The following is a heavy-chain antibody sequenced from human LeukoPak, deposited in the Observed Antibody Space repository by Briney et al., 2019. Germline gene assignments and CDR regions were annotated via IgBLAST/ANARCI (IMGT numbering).Heavy chain of an antibody. CDR1: GYAFTSYY. CDR3: ARGATSYYYMDV. CDR2: INPSGGST. J-gene: IGHJ6*03. Sequence: ASVKVSCKASGYAFTSYYMHWVRQAPGQGLECMGIINPSGGSTSYAQKFQGRVTMTRDTSTSTVYMELSSLRSEDTAVYYCARGATSYYYMDVWGKGTTVTISS. D-gene: IGHD3-16*01. V-gene: IGHV1-46*01.